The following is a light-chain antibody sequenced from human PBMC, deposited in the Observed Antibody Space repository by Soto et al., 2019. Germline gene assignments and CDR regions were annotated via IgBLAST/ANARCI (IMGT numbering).Light chain of an antibody. CDR1: QSVGYTDGYTY. V-gene: IGKV2-30*01. CDR2: KVS. J-gene: IGKJ4*01. Sequence: MSQARQSLPVTRAQPASNSCRSSQSVGYTDGYTYLSWFQQRPGQSPRRLIYKVSNRDSGVPDRFSGSGSGTDFTLKISRVEAEDVGIYYCMQGAHWPLAFGGGTKVDIK. CDR3: MQGAHWPLA.